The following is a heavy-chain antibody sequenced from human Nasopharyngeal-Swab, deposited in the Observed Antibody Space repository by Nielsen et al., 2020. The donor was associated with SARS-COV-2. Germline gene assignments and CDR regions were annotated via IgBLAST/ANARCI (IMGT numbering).Heavy chain of an antibody. Sequence: SETLSLTCTVSGGSISSYYWNWIRQPPGKGLEWIGYIYYSGSTNYNPSLKSRVTISVDTSKNRFSLKLSSVTAADTAVYYCARQDSWYYYYGMDVWGQGTTVTVSS. V-gene: IGHV4-59*08. CDR1: GGSISSYY. CDR2: IYYSGST. CDR3: ARQDSWYYYYGMDV. J-gene: IGHJ6*02.